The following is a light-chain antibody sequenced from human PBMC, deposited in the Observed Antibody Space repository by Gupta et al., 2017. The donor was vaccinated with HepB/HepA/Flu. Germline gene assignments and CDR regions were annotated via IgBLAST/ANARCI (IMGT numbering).Light chain of an antibody. CDR3: QAQDTSSDHVV. CDR1: NIGSKS. V-gene: IGLV3-21*04. J-gene: IGLJ2*01. CDR2: YDS. Sequence: SLLTQPPSVSVAPGKTARITCEGNNIGSKSLHWYQQKPGQAPVLVIYYDSDRPSGIPERFSGSNSGNTATLTSTRVQAGDEADYYCQAQDTSSDHVVFGGGTKLTVL.